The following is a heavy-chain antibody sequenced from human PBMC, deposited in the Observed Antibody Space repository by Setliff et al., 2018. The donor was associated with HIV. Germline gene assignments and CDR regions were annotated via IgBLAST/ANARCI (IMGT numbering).Heavy chain of an antibody. CDR3: AREGSIVATIRRWYYYYMDV. CDR1: GASISTYY. CDR2: IYSSGMTSGST. V-gene: IGHV4-4*08. Sequence: SETLSLTCTVSGASISTYYWSWIRQTPRKGLEWIGYIYSSGMTSGSTNYSPSLKSRVTISVDTSKNQFSLKLSSVTAADTAVYYCAREGSIVATIRRWYYYYMDVWGKGTTVTVSS. J-gene: IGHJ6*03. D-gene: IGHD5-12*01.